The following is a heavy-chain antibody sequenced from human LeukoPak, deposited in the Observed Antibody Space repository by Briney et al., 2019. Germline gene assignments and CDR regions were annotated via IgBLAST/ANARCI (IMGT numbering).Heavy chain of an antibody. CDR3: ARHLYNSPLDY. CDR2: IHYSGST. D-gene: IGHD1-14*01. J-gene: IGHJ4*02. Sequence: SETLSLTCAVSGYSISSGNHWGWIRQSPEKGLEWIGSIHYSGSTDYNPSLKSRVTISIDTSKNQFSLRLSSVTAADTAVYYCARHLYNSPLDYWGQGTLVTVSS. CDR1: GYSISSGNH. V-gene: IGHV4-38-2*01.